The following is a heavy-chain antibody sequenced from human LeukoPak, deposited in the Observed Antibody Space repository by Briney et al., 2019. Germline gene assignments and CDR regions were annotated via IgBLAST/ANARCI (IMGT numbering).Heavy chain of an antibody. Sequence: PGGSLRLSCAASRFTFSNYAMTWVRQATGKGLEWVSAISGSGGTTYYADSVKGRFTISRDNSKNTLYLQMNSLRAEDTAAYYCAKGLINDWSALDYWGQGTLVTVSS. CDR3: AKGLINDWSALDY. V-gene: IGHV3-23*01. CDR1: RFTFSNYA. J-gene: IGHJ4*02. CDR2: ISGSGGTT. D-gene: IGHD3-9*01.